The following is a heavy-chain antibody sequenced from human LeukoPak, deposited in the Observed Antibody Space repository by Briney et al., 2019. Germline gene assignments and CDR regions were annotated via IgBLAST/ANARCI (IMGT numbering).Heavy chain of an antibody. CDR1: GGSINTYF. CDR3: ARGVTGGWYGDFQH. D-gene: IGHD6-19*01. V-gene: IGHV4-59*01. Sequence: SETLSLTCTVSGGSINTYFWSWILQPPGKGLEWIGYIYYSGSTNYNPSLKGRVTISVDTSKNQFPLKLSSVTAADTAVYYCARGVTGGWYGDFQHWGQGTLVTVSS. CDR2: IYYSGST. J-gene: IGHJ1*01.